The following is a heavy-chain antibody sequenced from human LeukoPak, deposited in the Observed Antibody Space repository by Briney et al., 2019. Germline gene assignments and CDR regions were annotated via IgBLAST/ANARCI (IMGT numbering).Heavy chain of an antibody. D-gene: IGHD3/OR15-3a*01. CDR1: GFTFSGNA. V-gene: IGHV3-66*03. J-gene: IGHJ5*02. CDR3: ARDRAANQDWVEFDP. CDR2: IRDSGEA. Sequence: GGSLRLSCAASGFTFSGNAVSWVRQAPGKGLEWVGLIRDSGEAFYADFARGRFAISRDESENTLYLQMNSLRVEDTAVYFCARDRAANQDWVEFDPWGQGTPVIVSS.